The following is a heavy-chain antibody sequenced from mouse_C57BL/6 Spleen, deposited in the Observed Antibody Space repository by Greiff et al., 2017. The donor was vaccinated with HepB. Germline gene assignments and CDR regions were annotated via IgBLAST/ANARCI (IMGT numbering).Heavy chain of an antibody. J-gene: IGHJ4*01. Sequence: EVQVVESGGGLVKPGGSLKLSCAASGFTFSDYGMHWVRQAPEKGLEWVAYISSGSSTIYYADTVKGRFTLSRDNAKNTLFLQMTSLRSEDTAMYYCERRYYYGSSYLYYAMDYWGQGTSVTVSS. CDR3: ERRYYYGSSYLYYAMDY. CDR2: ISSGSSTI. V-gene: IGHV5-17*01. D-gene: IGHD1-1*01. CDR1: GFTFSDYG.